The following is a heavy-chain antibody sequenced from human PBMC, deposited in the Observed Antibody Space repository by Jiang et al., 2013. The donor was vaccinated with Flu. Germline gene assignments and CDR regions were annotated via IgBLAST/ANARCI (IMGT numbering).Heavy chain of an antibody. CDR1: TFSSYS. CDR2: ISSSSSTI. Sequence: TFSSYSMNWVRQAPGKGLEWVSYISSSSSTIYYADSVKGRFTISRDNAKNSLYLQMNSLRAEDTAVYYCASIPEELRFFLNWFDPWGQGTLVTVSS. D-gene: IGHD3-3*01. V-gene: IGHV3-48*01. CDR3: ASIPEELRFFLNWFDP. J-gene: IGHJ5*02.